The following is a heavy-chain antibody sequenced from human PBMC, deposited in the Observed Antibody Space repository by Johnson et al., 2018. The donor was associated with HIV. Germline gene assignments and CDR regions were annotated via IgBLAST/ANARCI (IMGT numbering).Heavy chain of an antibody. CDR3: ARDQGWGDAFDI. V-gene: IGHV3-30*04. CDR1: GFTFSSYA. J-gene: IGHJ3*02. D-gene: IGHD3-16*01. CDR2: MSYDGSNK. Sequence: QMQLVESGGGVVQPGRSLRLSCAASGFTFSSYAMNWVRQAPGKGLEWVALMSYDGSNKFYADSLKGRFTVSRDISKNTLYLQINGRSAEDTAVYYCARDQGWGDAFDIWGQGTMVTVSS.